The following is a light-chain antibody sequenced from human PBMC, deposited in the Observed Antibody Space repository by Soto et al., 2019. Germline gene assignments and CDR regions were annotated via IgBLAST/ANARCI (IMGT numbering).Light chain of an antibody. V-gene: IGKV3-20*01. CDR3: QQYGSSPT. J-gene: IGKJ1*01. CDR1: QSVSSNY. Sequence: EIVLTQSPGTLSLSPGERATLSCSASQSVSSNYLAWYQQKPGQAPRLLIYDTSSRASDIPDRFSGSGSGTDFTLTISKLEPEDFAVYFCQQYGSSPTFGQGTKVDIK. CDR2: DTS.